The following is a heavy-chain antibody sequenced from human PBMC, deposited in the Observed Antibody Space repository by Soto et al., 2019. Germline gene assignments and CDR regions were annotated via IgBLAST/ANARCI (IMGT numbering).Heavy chain of an antibody. CDR3: AKDPHGGYDRYFDD. V-gene: IGHV3-23*01. CDR1: GFTFSSYD. J-gene: IGHJ4*02. CDR2: ISTGGGIK. D-gene: IGHD5-12*01. Sequence: GGSLRLSCAASGFTFSSYDMNWVRQAPGKGLEWVSAISTGGGIKYYADSVKGRFTISRDNSKATMYLQMHSLRADDTAVYYCAKDPHGGYDRYFDDWGKGTLVTVSS.